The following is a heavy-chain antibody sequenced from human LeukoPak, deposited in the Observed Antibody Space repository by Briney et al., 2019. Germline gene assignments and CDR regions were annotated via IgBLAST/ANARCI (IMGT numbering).Heavy chain of an antibody. Sequence: SETLSLTCTVSGGSISSYYWSWIRQPPGKGLEWIGYIYYTGSTNYNPSLKSRVTISVDTSKNQFSLKLSSVTAADTAVYYCARQQLSQLYYFDYWGQGTLVTVSS. CDR2: IYYTGST. D-gene: IGHD6-13*01. CDR3: ARQQLSQLYYFDY. J-gene: IGHJ4*02. V-gene: IGHV4-59*01. CDR1: GGSISSYY.